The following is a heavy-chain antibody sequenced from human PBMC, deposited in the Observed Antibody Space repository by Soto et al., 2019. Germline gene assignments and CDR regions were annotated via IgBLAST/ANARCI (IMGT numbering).Heavy chain of an antibody. CDR2: INWDSGDI. CDR1: GISFDDYA. Sequence: VQLVESGGGLVQPGGSRRLSCVVSGISFDDYAMHWVRQVPGKGLEWVSGINWDSGDIGYADSVKGRFTISRDNAKNSLYLQMNSLKTEDTALYSGEKDTAPGFYDANGHLDYWGQGTPVTVSS. V-gene: IGHV3-9*01. D-gene: IGHD2-8*01. J-gene: IGHJ4*02. CDR3: EKDTAPGFYDANGHLDY.